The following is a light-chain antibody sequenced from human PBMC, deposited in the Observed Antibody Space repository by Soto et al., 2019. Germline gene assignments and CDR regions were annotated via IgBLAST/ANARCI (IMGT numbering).Light chain of an antibody. Sequence: EIVLTQSPGTQSLSPGERATLSCRASQSVANSYLAWYQQKPGQAPRLLIYGASSRATGIPDRFSGSGSGTDFTLTISRLESEDFAVYYCQQYSNWPPWTFGQGTKVEIK. CDR2: GAS. CDR3: QQYSNWPPWT. J-gene: IGKJ1*01. V-gene: IGKV3-20*01. CDR1: QSVANSY.